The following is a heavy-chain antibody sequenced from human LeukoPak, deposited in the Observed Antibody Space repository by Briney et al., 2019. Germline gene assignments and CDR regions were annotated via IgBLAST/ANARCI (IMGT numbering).Heavy chain of an antibody. CDR1: GFIFSTYG. V-gene: IGHV3-30*03. CDR3: YLDYYDSSGYSAVY. J-gene: IGHJ4*02. Sequence: TGGSLRLSCAASGFIFSTYGMSWVRQAPGKGLEWVAVISYDGSNKYYADSVKGRFTISRDNSKNTLYLQMNSLRAEDTAVYYSYLDYYDSSGYSAVYWGQGTLVTVSS. D-gene: IGHD3-22*01. CDR2: ISYDGSNK.